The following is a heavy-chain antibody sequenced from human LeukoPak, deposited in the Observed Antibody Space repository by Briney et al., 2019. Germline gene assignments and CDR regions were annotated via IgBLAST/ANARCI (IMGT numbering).Heavy chain of an antibody. CDR2: IRYDGSNK. CDR3: ASRGSPDNTY. J-gene: IGHJ4*02. V-gene: IGHV3-30*02. D-gene: IGHD1-14*01. Sequence: GGSLRLSCAASGFTFSSYGMHWVRQAPGKGLEWVAFIRYDGSNKYYADSVKGRFTISRDNSKNTLYLQMNSLRAEDTAVYYCASRGSPDNTYWGQGTLVTVSS. CDR1: GFTFSSYG.